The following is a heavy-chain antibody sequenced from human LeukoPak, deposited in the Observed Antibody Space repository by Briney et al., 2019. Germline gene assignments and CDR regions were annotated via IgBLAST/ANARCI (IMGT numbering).Heavy chain of an antibody. V-gene: IGHV3-23*01. Sequence: PGGSLRLSCAASGLTFSSNAMSWVRQAPGKGLEWVSAISGSGGSTYYADSVKGRFTISRDNSKNTLYLQMNSLRAEDTAVYYCAKDNSIAVAGYDYWGQGTLVTVSS. CDR2: ISGSGGST. CDR3: AKDNSIAVAGYDY. D-gene: IGHD6-19*01. CDR1: GLTFSSNA. J-gene: IGHJ4*02.